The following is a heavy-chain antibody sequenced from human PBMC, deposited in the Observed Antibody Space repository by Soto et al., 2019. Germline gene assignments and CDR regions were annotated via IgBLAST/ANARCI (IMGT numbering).Heavy chain of an antibody. CDR3: ARGEITLLGGMDV. CDR2: INHSGTS. J-gene: IGHJ6*02. CDR1: GGSFRGYY. D-gene: IGHD3-10*01. V-gene: IGHV4-34*01. Sequence: SETLSLTCTVSGGSFRGYYWGWVRQPPGKGLEWIGEINHSGTSNYHPSLKSRVTISVDTSKNQFSLTVNSVTPEDTAVYYCARGEITLLGGMDVWGQGTTVTVSS.